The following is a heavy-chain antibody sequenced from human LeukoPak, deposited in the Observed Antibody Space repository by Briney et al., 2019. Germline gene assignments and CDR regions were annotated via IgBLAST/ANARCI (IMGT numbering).Heavy chain of an antibody. D-gene: IGHD1-14*01. CDR1: GFTFGDYA. J-gene: IGHJ4*02. Sequence: GGFLRLSCIASGFTFGDYAMSWVRQAPGKGLEWVANIKQDGSEKYYVDSVKGRFTISRDNAKNSLYLQMNSLRAEDTAVYYCARELGILDYWGQGTLVTVSS. V-gene: IGHV3-7*03. CDR3: ARELGILDY. CDR2: IKQDGSEK.